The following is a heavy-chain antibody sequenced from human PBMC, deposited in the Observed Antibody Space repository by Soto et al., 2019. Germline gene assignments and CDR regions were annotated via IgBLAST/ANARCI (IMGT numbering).Heavy chain of an antibody. CDR3: AKLPLPRVVDNWFAP. Sequence: EVQLVESGGGLIQPGGSLRLSCVGSGFTFSTYSMNWVRQAPGKGLEWIAFISSSGSTITYADSAKGRFTISRENAKNSVYLQMNSLRDEDTALYYCAKLPLPRVVDNWFAPWGQGTQVTVSS. CDR2: ISSSGSTI. D-gene: IGHD2-21*01. V-gene: IGHV3-48*02. J-gene: IGHJ5*02. CDR1: GFTFSTYS.